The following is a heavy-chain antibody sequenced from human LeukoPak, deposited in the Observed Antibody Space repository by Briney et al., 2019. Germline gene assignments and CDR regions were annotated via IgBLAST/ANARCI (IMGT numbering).Heavy chain of an antibody. CDR1: GVSMNSYY. J-gene: IGHJ5*02. CDR3: ARREIGYSSSWTVGWFDP. V-gene: IGHV4-59*01. D-gene: IGHD6-13*01. Sequence: SETLSLTCSVSGVSMNSYYWSWFRQPPGKRLEYIGYIHHSGDMNYRPSLQSRLSISLDTSNNQFSLTLSSVTAADTAVYYCARREIGYSSSWTVGWFDPWGQGTLVTVSS. CDR2: IHHSGDM.